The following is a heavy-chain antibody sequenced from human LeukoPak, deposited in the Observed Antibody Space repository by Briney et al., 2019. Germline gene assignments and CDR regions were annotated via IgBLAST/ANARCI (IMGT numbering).Heavy chain of an antibody. CDR3: ARDSSVVVISSFFDY. D-gene: IGHD3-22*01. CDR2: INPNSGGT. V-gene: IGHV1-2*02. Sequence: ASVKVSCKASGYTFNGDYMHWVRQAPGQGLEWMGWINPNSGGTNYAQKFQGRVTMTRDTSISTAYMELSGLRSDDTAVYYCARDSSVVVISSFFDYWGQGTLVTVSS. CDR1: GYTFNGDY. J-gene: IGHJ4*02.